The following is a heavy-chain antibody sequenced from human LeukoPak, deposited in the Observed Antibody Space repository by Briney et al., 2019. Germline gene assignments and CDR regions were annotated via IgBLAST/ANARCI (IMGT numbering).Heavy chain of an antibody. D-gene: IGHD2-2*01. J-gene: IGHJ4*02. CDR2: IYPGDSDT. Sequence: GESLKISCKGSGYSFTSYWIGWVRQMPGKGLEWMGIIYPGDSDTRYSPSFQGQVTISADKSISTAYLQWSSLKASDTAMYYCARLSSSAPRDIVVVPAATGPSDYWGQGTLVTVSS. CDR1: GYSFTSYW. V-gene: IGHV5-51*01. CDR3: ARLSSSAPRDIVVVPAATGPSDY.